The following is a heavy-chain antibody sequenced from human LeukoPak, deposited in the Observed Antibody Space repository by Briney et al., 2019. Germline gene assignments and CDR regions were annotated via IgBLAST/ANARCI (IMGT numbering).Heavy chain of an antibody. D-gene: IGHD4-17*01. J-gene: IGHJ6*03. CDR1: GGSISSGDYY. CDR3: ARVLGAATVTTDYYYYMDV. Sequence: SETLSLTCTVSGGSISSGDYYWSWIRQPPGKGLEWIGYIYYSGSTYYNPSLKSRVTISVDTSKNQFSLKLSSVTAADTAVYYCARVLGAATVTTDYYYYMDVWGKGTTVTVSS. V-gene: IGHV4-30-4*08. CDR2: IYYSGST.